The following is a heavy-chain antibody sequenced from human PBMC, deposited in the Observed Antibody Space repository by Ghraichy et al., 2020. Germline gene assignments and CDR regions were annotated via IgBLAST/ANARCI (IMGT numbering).Heavy chain of an antibody. CDR3: ARDYGGNSGWFDP. Sequence: ASVKVSCKASGYTFTSYDINWVRQATGQGLEWMGWMNPNSGDTGYAQKFQGRVTITRDTSISTAYMELSSLRSEDTAVYYCARDYGGNSGWFDPWGQGTLVTVSS. D-gene: IGHD4-23*01. CDR1: GYTFTSYD. J-gene: IGHJ5*02. CDR2: MNPNSGDT. V-gene: IGHV1-8*03.